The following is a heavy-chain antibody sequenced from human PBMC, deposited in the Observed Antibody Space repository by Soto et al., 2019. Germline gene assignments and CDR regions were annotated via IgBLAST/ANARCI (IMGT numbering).Heavy chain of an antibody. CDR1: GYTFTTYA. V-gene: IGHV1-8*02. J-gene: IGHJ4*02. D-gene: IGHD3-16*02. Sequence: ASVKVSCKASGYTFTTYAIHWVRQATGQGLEWMGWMNPNSGNTGYAQKFQGRVTMTRNTSISTAYMELSSLRSEDTAVYYCARVDPGRSYRYDYWGQGTLVTVSS. CDR3: ARVDPGRSYRYDY. CDR2: MNPNSGNT.